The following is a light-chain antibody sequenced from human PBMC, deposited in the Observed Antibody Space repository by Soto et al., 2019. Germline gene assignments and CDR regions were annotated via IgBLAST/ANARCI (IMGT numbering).Light chain of an antibody. CDR1: QSISSW. J-gene: IGKJ4*01. V-gene: IGKV1-39*01. Sequence: DIHMTQSPSTLSASVGERGTITCLASQSISSWLAWYQQKPGTAPKVLIYHASNLQSGVPSRFSGSGSGTYFTLTISSLQPEDLATYYCQQSYTTPLTFGGGTKVDIK. CDR2: HAS. CDR3: QQSYTTPLT.